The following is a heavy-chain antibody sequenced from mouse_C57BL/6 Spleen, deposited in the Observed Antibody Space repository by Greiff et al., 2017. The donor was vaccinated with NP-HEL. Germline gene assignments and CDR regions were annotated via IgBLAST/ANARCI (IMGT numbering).Heavy chain of an antibody. V-gene: IGHV1-52*01. J-gene: IGHJ4*01. CDR3: ARRYDYDGDYYAMDY. CDR2: IDPSDSET. Sequence: QVQLQQSGAELVRPGSSVKLSCKASGYTFTSYWMHWVKQRPIQGLEWIGNIDPSDSETHYNQKFKDKATLTVDKSSSTAYMQLSSLTSEDSAVYYCARRYDYDGDYYAMDYWGQGTSVTVSS. CDR1: GYTFTSYW. D-gene: IGHD2-4*01.